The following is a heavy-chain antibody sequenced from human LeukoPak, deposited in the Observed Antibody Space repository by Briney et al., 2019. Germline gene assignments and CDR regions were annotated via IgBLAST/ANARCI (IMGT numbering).Heavy chain of an antibody. Sequence: GASVKVSCKASGGTFSSYAISRVRQAPGQGLEWMGGIIPIFGTANYAQKFQGRVTITADESTSTAYMELSSLRSEDTAVYYCARDHEQQLDPTNWFDPWGQGTLVTVSS. D-gene: IGHD6-13*01. CDR1: GGTFSSYA. CDR3: ARDHEQQLDPTNWFDP. V-gene: IGHV1-69*13. CDR2: IIPIFGTA. J-gene: IGHJ5*02.